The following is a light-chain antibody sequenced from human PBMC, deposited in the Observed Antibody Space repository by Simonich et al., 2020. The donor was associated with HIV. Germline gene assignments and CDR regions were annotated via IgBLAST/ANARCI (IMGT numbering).Light chain of an antibody. CDR1: QPVLRSSNNKNP. J-gene: IGKJ3*01. V-gene: IGKV4-1*01. Sequence: DIVMAQSPDSLAVSLGERATINCKSSQPVLRSSNNKNPLAWYQQKPGQPPKLLIYWASTRESGVPDRFSGSGSGTDFTPTISSLQAEDVAVYYCQQYHSSPCTFGPGTKVDIK. CDR3: QQYHSSPCT. CDR2: WAS.